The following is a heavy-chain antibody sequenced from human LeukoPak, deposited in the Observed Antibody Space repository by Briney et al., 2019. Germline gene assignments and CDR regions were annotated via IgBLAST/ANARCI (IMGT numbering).Heavy chain of an antibody. D-gene: IGHD5-24*01. CDR1: GGSISSYY. CDR3: ARKDGRGWSHFDY. J-gene: IGHJ4*02. Sequence: PSETLSLTCTVSGGSISSYYWSWIRQPPGKGLEWIGYIYYSGSTNYNPSLKSRATISADTSKNRFSLRLTSVTAADTAVYYCARKDGRGWSHFDYWGQGTLVTVSS. V-gene: IGHV4-59*12. CDR2: IYYSGST.